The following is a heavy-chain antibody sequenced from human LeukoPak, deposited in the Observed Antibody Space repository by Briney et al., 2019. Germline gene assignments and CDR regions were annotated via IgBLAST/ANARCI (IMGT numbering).Heavy chain of an antibody. D-gene: IGHD3-10*01. Sequence: PGGSLRLSCAASGFTFSSYSMNWVRQAPGKGLEWVSSISSNRDYIYYADSVRGRFTISGDNAKNSLFLQMDSLRADDTAVYYCAREYYGAGTYCPDYWGQGTLVTVSS. V-gene: IGHV3-21*01. CDR2: ISSNRDYI. J-gene: IGHJ4*02. CDR3: AREYYGAGTYCPDY. CDR1: GFTFSSYS.